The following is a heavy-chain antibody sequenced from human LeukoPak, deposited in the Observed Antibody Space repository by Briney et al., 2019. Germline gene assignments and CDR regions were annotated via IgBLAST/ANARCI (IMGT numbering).Heavy chain of an antibody. Sequence: SETLSLTCAVYGGSFSGYYWSWIRQPPGKGLEWIGEINHSGSTNYNPSLKSRVTISVDTSKNQFSLKLSSVTAADTAVYYCARDGVWFWCNTRCRTYYFYGKGGLGQGTTVTVSS. CDR1: GGSFSGYY. D-gene: IGHD2-2*01. J-gene: IGHJ6*02. CDR2: INHSGST. V-gene: IGHV4-34*01. CDR3: ARDGVWFWCNTRCRTYYFYGKGG.